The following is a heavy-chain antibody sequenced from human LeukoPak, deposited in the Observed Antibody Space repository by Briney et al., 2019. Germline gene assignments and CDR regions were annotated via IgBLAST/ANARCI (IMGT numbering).Heavy chain of an antibody. Sequence: GGSLRLSCAAPGFTFSGYAMSWVRQAPGKGLEWVSAISGSGGSTYYADSVKGRFTISRDNSKNTLYLQMNSLRAEDTAVYYCAKDSVLDIVVVPAAIQFGYYYYMDVWGKGTTVTVSS. D-gene: IGHD2-2*01. CDR3: AKDSVLDIVVVPAAIQFGYYYYMDV. V-gene: IGHV3-23*01. CDR2: ISGSGGST. J-gene: IGHJ6*03. CDR1: GFTFSGYA.